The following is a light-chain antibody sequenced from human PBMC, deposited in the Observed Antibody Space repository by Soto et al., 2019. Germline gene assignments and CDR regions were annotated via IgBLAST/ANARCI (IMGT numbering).Light chain of an antibody. Sequence: EILLTQSPATLSLSPGERATLSCRASQTVITYLAWYQQKPGQAPRLGIYDTSNRASGIPARFSGSGSGTDFTLTNDSLEPEDFAVYYCQQRYIWPPITFGQGTRLEI. J-gene: IGKJ5*01. V-gene: IGKV3-11*01. CDR3: QQRYIWPPIT. CDR2: DTS. CDR1: QTVITY.